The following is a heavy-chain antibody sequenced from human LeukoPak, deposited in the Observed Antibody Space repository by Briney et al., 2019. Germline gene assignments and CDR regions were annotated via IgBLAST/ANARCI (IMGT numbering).Heavy chain of an antibody. CDR3: ARLRYTYGKNFDY. V-gene: IGHV3-7*01. CDR2: IQQDGSEK. J-gene: IGHJ4*02. CDR1: GFTFKAYW. D-gene: IGHD5-18*01. Sequence: PGGSLRLSCAASGFTFKAYWMSWVRQAPGKGLEWVANIQQDGSEKNYVDSVKGRFTISRDNARNSLYLEMNSLRAADTAVYYCARLRYTYGKNFDYWGQGTLVTVSS.